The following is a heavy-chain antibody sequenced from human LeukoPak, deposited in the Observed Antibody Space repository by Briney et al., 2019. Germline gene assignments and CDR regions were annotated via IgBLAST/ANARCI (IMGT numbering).Heavy chain of an antibody. Sequence: PGWSLRLSCAASGFIFSNYAMHWVRQAAGKGLEWVAYIRYVGSRKYYADSVNGRFTISRDNSKNTLYLQVHSLRGEDTAVYYCATETPDTSGSKLDYWGQGTLVTVSS. D-gene: IGHD3-22*01. V-gene: IGHV3-30*02. CDR2: IRYVGSRK. J-gene: IGHJ4*02. CDR1: GFIFSNYA. CDR3: ATETPDTSGSKLDY.